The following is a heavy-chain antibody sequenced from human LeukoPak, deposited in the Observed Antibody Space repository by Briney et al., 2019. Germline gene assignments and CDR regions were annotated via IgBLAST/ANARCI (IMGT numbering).Heavy chain of an antibody. D-gene: IGHD5-24*01. CDR1: RFAFSSYS. V-gene: IGHV3-48*02. Sequence: GGSLRLSCAASRFAFSSYSMNWVRQAPGKGLEWASYISSDSSTIYYADSVKGRFTISRDNAQSSLYLQMNSLRDEDTAVYYCARDIMATAEASPDYWGQGTLVTVSS. CDR3: ARDIMATAEASPDY. CDR2: ISSDSSTI. J-gene: IGHJ4*02.